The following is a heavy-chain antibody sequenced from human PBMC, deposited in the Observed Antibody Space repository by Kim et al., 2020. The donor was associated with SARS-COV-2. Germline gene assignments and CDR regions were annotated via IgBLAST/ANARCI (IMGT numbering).Heavy chain of an antibody. V-gene: IGHV3-33*01. CDR1: GFTFSSYG. Sequence: GGSLRLSCAASGFTFSSYGMHWVRQAPGKGLEWVAVIWYDGSNKYYADSVKGRFTISRDNSKNTLYLQMNSLRAEDTAVYYCARDDRFGELLGDYWGQGTLVTVSS. D-gene: IGHD3-10*01. CDR2: IWYDGSNK. CDR3: ARDDRFGELLGDY. J-gene: IGHJ4*02.